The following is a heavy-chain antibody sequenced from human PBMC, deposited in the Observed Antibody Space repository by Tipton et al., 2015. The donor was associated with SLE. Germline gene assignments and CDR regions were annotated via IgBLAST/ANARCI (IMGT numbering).Heavy chain of an antibody. D-gene: IGHD4-23*01. CDR1: GYTFSLRA. CDR2: IYVAERT. V-gene: IGHV3-23*01. J-gene: IGHJ4*02. Sequence: SLRLSCEASGYTFSLRAMALVRLTPGKGLEWLSTIYVAERTHYSDSVRGRFTISRDDSKNTVFLQMKSLRDEDTAVYYCARGGAGGIYFDSWGQGTLVTVSP. CDR3: ARGGAGGIYFDS.